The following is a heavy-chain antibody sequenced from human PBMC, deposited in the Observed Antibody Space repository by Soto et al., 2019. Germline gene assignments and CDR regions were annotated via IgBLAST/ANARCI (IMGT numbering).Heavy chain of an antibody. V-gene: IGHV1-2*02. CDR3: AKDRYYRSGSLPGGMDV. D-gene: IGHD3-3*01. CDR1: GYTFIDYY. CDR2: INTNSGET. Sequence: ASVKVSCKASGYTFIDYYIHWLRQAPGQGLEWMGWINTNSGETKFAQKFQGRVTMTRDTSTSTAYLELNRLRSEDTGMYYCAKDRYYRSGSLPGGMDVWGQGTTVTVSS. J-gene: IGHJ6*02.